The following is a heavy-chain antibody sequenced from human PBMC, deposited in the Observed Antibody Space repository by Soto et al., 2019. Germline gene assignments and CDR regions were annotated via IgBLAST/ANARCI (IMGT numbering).Heavy chain of an antibody. V-gene: IGHV4-31*03. CDR3: ARDEGGYGTFDY. CDR1: GGSISRSNYY. CDR2: IYYSGTT. J-gene: IGHJ4*02. D-gene: IGHD4-17*01. Sequence: QVQLQESGPGLVKPSQTLSLTCTVSGGSISRSNYYWSWIRQHPEKGLEWIGYIYYSGTTYYNPSLESRXXIXLXXSSNQFSLKLSSVTAADTALYYCARDEGGYGTFDYWGQGTQVTVSS.